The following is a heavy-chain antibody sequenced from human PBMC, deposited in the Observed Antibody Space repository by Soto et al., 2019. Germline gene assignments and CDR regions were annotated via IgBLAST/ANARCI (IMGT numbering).Heavy chain of an antibody. D-gene: IGHD5-18*01. CDR3: AREGSEYSYGYDGMDV. V-gene: IGHV3-30-3*01. CDR1: GFTFSSYA. CDR2: ISYDGSNK. Sequence: GGSLRLSCAASGFTFSSYAMHWVRQAPGKGLEWVAVISYDGSNKYYADSVKGRFTISRDNSKNTLYLQMNSLRAEDTAVYYCAREGSEYSYGYDGMDVWGQGTTVTVSS. J-gene: IGHJ6*02.